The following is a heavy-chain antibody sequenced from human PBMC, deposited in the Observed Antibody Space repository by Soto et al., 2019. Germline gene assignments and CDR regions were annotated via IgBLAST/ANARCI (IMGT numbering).Heavy chain of an antibody. CDR2: INDSGNS. Sequence: QVQLQQWGAGLLKPSETLSLTCAVSGGSFRGYKWTWICQTPEMGLEWNGVINDSGNSNYNPSLKSRVTILVDTAKTQISLRLSSVTAAATAVSYCARGLILWFGELSRRGGYYDYVDVLGKATTVPASS. D-gene: IGHD3-10*01. CDR1: GGSFRGYK. J-gene: IGHJ6*03. CDR3: ARGLILWFGELSRRGGYYDYVDV. V-gene: IGHV4-34*02.